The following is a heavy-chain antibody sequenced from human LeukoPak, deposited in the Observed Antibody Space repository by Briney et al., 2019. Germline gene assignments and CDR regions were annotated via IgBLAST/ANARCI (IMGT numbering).Heavy chain of an antibody. CDR2: IYHGGST. Sequence: SETLSLTCAVSGYSISSGYYWGWIRQPPGKGLEWIGSIYHGGSTYYNPSLKSRVTISVDTSKNQFSLKLSSVTAADTAVYYCARGRGGGDWGYFDYWGQGTLVTVSS. D-gene: IGHD2-21*01. CDR3: ARGRGGGDWGYFDY. V-gene: IGHV4-38-2*01. J-gene: IGHJ4*02. CDR1: GYSISSGYY.